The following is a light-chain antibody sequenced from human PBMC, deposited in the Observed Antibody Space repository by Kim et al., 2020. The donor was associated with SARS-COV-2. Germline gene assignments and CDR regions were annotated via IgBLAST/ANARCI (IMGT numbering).Light chain of an antibody. CDR3: QQYNRHPYT. V-gene: IGKV1-5*01. Sequence: DIQMTQSPSTLSASVGDRVTITCRASQNINRWLAWYQQKPGKAPKLLIYDASSLQSGVPSRVSGSGSGTEFTLSISSLQPDDFATYHCQQYNRHPYTFGQGPSWRS. J-gene: IGKJ2*01. CDR2: DAS. CDR1: QNINRW.